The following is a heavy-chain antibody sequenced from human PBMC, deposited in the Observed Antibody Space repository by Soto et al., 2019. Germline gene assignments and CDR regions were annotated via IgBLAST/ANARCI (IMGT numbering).Heavy chain of an antibody. CDR1: GGTFSSYA. V-gene: IGHV1-69*06. CDR3: ARERLGFEGANEGNWFDP. J-gene: IGHJ5*02. CDR2: IIPIFGTA. D-gene: IGHD1-26*01. Sequence: QVQLVQSGAEVKKPGSSVKVSCKASGGTFSSYAISWVRQAPGQGLEWMGGIIPIFGTANYAQKFQGRVTITADKSTSTAYMELSSLRSEDTAVYYCARERLGFEGANEGNWFDPWGQGTLVTVSS.